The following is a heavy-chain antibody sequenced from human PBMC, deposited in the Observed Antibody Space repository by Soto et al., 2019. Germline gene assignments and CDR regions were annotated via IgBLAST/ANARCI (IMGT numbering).Heavy chain of an antibody. CDR1: GFTFSSYA. CDR2: ISGSGGST. V-gene: IGHV3-23*01. J-gene: IGHJ5*02. D-gene: IGHD3-22*01. CDR3: AKSQTYYYDSSGYST. Sequence: GGSLRLSCAASGFTFSSYAMSWVRQAPGKGLEWVSAISGSGGSTYYADSVKGRFTISRDNSKNTLYLQTNSLRAEDTAVYYCAKSQTYYYDSSGYSTWGQGTLVTVSS.